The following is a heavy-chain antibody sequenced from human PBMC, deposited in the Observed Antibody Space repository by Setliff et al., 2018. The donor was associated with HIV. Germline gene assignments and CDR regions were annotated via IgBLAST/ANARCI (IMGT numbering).Heavy chain of an antibody. CDR1: GFTFSSNA. CDR3: TKNLYSSRWSPLDY. CDR2: ISGSGTT. J-gene: IGHJ4*02. D-gene: IGHD6-13*01. Sequence: GGSLRLSCTASGFTFSSNAMTWVRQVPGKGLEWVSFISGSGTTDYADSVKGRFTISRDNSKNTLYLQMDSLRAEDTAVYYCTKNLYSSRWSPLDYWGQGTLVTVSS. V-gene: IGHV3-23*01.